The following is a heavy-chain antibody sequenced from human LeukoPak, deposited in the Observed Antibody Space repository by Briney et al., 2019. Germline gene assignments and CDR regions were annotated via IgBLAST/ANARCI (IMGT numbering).Heavy chain of an antibody. CDR2: IYYSGST. D-gene: IGHD4-11*01. Sequence: GSLRLACAASGFTFSNAWMSWVRQPPGKGLEWIGYIYYSGSTNYNPSLKSRVTISVDTSKNQFSLKLSSVTAADTAVYYCARVMAQMTTVTESLPYYYYYYMDVWGKGTTVTVSS. CDR1: GFTFSNAW. V-gene: IGHV4-59*01. J-gene: IGHJ6*03. CDR3: ARVMAQMTTVTESLPYYYYYYMDV.